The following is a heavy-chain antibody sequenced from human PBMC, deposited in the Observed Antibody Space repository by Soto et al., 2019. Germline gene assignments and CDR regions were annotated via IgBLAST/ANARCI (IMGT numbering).Heavy chain of an antibody. J-gene: IGHJ4*02. CDR2: IKQDGSEK. V-gene: IGHV3-7*03. Sequence: LRLSCAASGFTFSNYWMTWVRQAPGKGLEWVANIKQDGSEKYYVDSVKGRFTISRDNAKNSLYLQMNSLRAEDTAVYYCARGCSGGSCYSIWFDYWGQGTQVTVSS. D-gene: IGHD2-15*01. CDR1: GFTFSNYW. CDR3: ARGCSGGSCYSIWFDY.